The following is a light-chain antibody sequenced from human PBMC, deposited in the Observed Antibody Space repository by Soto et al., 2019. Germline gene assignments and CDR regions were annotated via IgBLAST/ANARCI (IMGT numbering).Light chain of an antibody. CDR2: DVA. V-gene: IGLV2-14*01. J-gene: IGLJ2*01. CDR1: SSDVGAYNY. CDR3: SSYTTSGTLL. Sequence: QSALTQPASVSGSPGQSITISCTGTSSDVGAYNYVSWYQQLPGKAPKLLIYDVANRPSGVSNRFSGSKSVNTASLTISGLQAEDEADYYCSSYTTSGTLLFGGGTQLTVL.